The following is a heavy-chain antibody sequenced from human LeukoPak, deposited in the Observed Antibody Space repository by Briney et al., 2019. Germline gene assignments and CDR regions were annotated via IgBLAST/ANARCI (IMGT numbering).Heavy chain of an antibody. CDR1: GFTFSSNY. J-gene: IGHJ4*02. Sequence: PGGSLRLSCAASGFTFSSNYMSWVRQAPGQGLEWVSVIYSGGSTYYADSVKGRVTISRDNSKNTLYLQMNSLRAEDTAVYYCARGSSSWYGAYDYWGQGTLVTVSS. CDR3: ARGSSSWYGAYDY. V-gene: IGHV3-53*01. CDR2: IYSGGST. D-gene: IGHD6-13*01.